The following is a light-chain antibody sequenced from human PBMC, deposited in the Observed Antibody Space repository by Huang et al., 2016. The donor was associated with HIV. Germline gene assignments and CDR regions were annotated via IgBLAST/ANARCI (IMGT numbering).Light chain of an antibody. Sequence: EIVMTQSPATLSLSPGERATLSCRASQSVNSNLAWYQQKPGQDPRLLIFGASTRATCVPGRFRGSGSGTEFSLTISSLQSEDFAVYYCQQYSKWPPNTFGQGTKLESK. CDR3: QQYSKWPPNT. V-gene: IGKV3-15*01. CDR1: QSVNSN. CDR2: GAS. J-gene: IGKJ2*01.